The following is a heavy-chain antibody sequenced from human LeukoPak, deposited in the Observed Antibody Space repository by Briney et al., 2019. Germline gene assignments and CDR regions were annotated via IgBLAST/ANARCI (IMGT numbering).Heavy chain of an antibody. CDR2: ISAYNGNT. J-gene: IGHJ4*02. Sequence: GASVKVSCKASGYTFTGYGISWVRQAPGQGLEWMGWISAYNGNTNYAQKLQGRVTMTTDTSTSTAYMELRSLRSDDTAVYYCAKDRDYGDYDVGSYFDYWGQGTLVTVSS. V-gene: IGHV1-18*01. CDR1: GYTFTGYG. CDR3: AKDRDYGDYDVGSYFDY. D-gene: IGHD4-17*01.